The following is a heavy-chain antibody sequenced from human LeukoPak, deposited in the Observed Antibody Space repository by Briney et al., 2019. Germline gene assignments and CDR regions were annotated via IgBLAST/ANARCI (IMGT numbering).Heavy chain of an antibody. CDR2: INHSGSA. Sequence: KTSETLSLTCAVSGGSLSGFYWSWIRQSPGKGLEWIGEINHSGSAKYNPSLKSRVTISVDRSKNQFSLKLSSVTAADTAVYYCARDKTDFSGSLDYWGQGTLVTVSS. J-gene: IGHJ4*02. D-gene: IGHD3-22*01. CDR3: ARDKTDFSGSLDY. V-gene: IGHV4-34*01. CDR1: GGSLSGFY.